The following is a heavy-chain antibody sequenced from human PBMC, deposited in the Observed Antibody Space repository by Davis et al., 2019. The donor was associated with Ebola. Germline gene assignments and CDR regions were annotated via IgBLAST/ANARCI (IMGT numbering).Heavy chain of an antibody. CDR2: IYHSGNT. Sequence: PSETLSLTCTVSGYSISSGYYWGWIRQPPGKGLEWIGNIYHSGNTYYNPSLKSRVTISVDTSKNQFSLKLSSVTAAGTAGYYCARDSSDVPGRGPLDYWGEGTLVTVSS. D-gene: IGHD3-10*01. CDR3: ARDSSDVPGRGPLDY. V-gene: IGHV4-38-2*02. J-gene: IGHJ4*02. CDR1: GYSISSGYY.